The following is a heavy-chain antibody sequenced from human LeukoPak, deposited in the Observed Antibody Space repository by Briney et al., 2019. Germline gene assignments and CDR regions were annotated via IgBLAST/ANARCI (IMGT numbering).Heavy chain of an antibody. D-gene: IGHD6-13*01. Sequence: PGESLRLSCAASGFTFSSYAMSWVRQAPGKGLEWVSAISGSGGNTYYADSVKGRFTISRDNSKNTLYLQMNSLRAEDTAVYYCAKVSAAAVSYFDYWGQGTLVTVSS. CDR2: ISGSGGNT. CDR3: AKVSAAAVSYFDY. J-gene: IGHJ4*02. V-gene: IGHV3-23*01. CDR1: GFTFSSYA.